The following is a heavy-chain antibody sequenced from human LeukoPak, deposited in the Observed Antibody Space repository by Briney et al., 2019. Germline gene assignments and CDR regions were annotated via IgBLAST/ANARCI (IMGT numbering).Heavy chain of an antibody. Sequence: GGSLRLSCAASGCTFSSYSMNWVREAPGKGLEWVSSISSSSSYIYYADSVKGRFTISRDNAKNSLYLQMNSLRAEDTAVYYCARDFAPIAAAGTGWFDPWGQGTLVTVSS. V-gene: IGHV3-21*01. CDR1: GCTFSSYS. J-gene: IGHJ5*02. D-gene: IGHD6-13*01. CDR2: ISSSSSYI. CDR3: ARDFAPIAAAGTGWFDP.